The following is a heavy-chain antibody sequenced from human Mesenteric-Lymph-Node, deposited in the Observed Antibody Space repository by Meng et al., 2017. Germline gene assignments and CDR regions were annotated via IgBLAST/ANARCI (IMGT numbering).Heavy chain of an antibody. CDR3: ARDFRYYNSGSYQDAFDI. D-gene: IGHD3-10*01. J-gene: IGHJ3*02. CDR2: ISSSSYI. Sequence: GGSLRLSCVGSGFTFSDHYMSWVRQAPGKGLEWISYISSSSYIYYADSVKGRFTISRDNAKSSLYLQMNSLRAEDTAVYYCARDFRYYNSGSYQDAFDIWGQGTMVTVSS. V-gene: IGHV3-69-1*01. CDR1: GFTFSDHY.